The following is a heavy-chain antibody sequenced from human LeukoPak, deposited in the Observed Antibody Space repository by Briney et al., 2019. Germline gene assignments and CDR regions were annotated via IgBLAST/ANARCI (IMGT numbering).Heavy chain of an antibody. D-gene: IGHD5-12*01. CDR1: GGSFSGSY. CDR3: ARLNSGYEDYYFDD. CDR2: INLSGST. J-gene: IGHJ4*02. V-gene: IGHV4-34*01. Sequence: SETLPLTCGVSGGSFSGSYWGWIGQPPGKGLEWIGEINLSGSTNYNSSLTSRVTISLDTSKNQFSLQLRSVTAADTAVYYCARLNSGYEDYYFDDWGQGTLVTVSS.